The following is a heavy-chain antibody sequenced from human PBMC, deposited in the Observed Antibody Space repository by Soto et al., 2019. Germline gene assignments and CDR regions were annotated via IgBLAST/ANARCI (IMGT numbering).Heavy chain of an antibody. CDR2: INHSGST. J-gene: IGHJ4*02. CDR3: ARGWYYDSSGIDY. CDR1: GGSISSSSYY. V-gene: IGHV4-39*07. Sequence: SETLSLTCTVSGGSISSSSYYWGWIRQPPGKGLEWIGKINHSGSTYYNPSLKSRVTISVDTSKNQFSLKLSSVTAADTAVYYCARGWYYDSSGIDYWGQGTLVTVSS. D-gene: IGHD3-22*01.